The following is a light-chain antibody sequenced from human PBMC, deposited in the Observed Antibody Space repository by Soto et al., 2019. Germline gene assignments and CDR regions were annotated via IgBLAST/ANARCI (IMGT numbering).Light chain of an antibody. CDR2: GAS. CDR1: QSVRGN. Sequence: EIVMTQSPATLSVSPGERATLSCRASQSVRGNLAWYQQKPGQSPRLLIYGASSRATGIPVRFNGSGSGTEFTLTISSLQSEDFAVYYCQQYNNWPFMTFGQGTRLEMK. V-gene: IGKV3-15*01. J-gene: IGKJ5*01. CDR3: QQYNNWPFMT.